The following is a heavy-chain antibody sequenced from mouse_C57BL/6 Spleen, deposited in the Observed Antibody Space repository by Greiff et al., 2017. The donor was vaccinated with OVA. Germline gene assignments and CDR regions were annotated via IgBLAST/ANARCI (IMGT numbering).Heavy chain of an antibody. CDR1: GFTFSDYG. D-gene: IGHD1-1*01. J-gene: IGHJ4*01. CDR2: ISNLAYSI. Sequence: VQLQQSGGGLVQPGGSLKLSCAASGFTFSDYGMAWVRQAPRKGPEWVAFISNLAYSIYYADTVTGRFTISRENAKNTLYLEMSSLRSEDTAMYYCARQEDYYGSSYYAMDYWGQGTSVTVSS. V-gene: IGHV5-15*01. CDR3: ARQEDYYGSSYYAMDY.